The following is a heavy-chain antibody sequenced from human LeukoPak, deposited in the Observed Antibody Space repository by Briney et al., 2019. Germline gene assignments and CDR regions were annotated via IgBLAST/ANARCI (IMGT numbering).Heavy chain of an antibody. CDR3: AKTPGYGDYYFDY. CDR1: GFTFSSYG. J-gene: IGHJ4*02. CDR2: IRYDGSNK. D-gene: IGHD4-17*01. V-gene: IGHV3-30*02. Sequence: GGSLRLSCEASGFTFSSYGMHWVRQAPGKGLEWVAFIRYDGSNKYYADSVKGRFTISRDNSKNTLYLQMNSLRAEDTAVYYCAKTPGYGDYYFDYWGQGTLVTVSS.